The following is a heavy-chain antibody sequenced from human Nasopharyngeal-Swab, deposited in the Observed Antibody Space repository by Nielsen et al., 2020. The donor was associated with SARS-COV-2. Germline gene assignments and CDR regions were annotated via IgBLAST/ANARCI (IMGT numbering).Heavy chain of an antibody. CDR1: GGTFSSYA. J-gene: IGHJ6*02. V-gene: IGHV1-69*13. CDR2: IIPIFGTA. Sequence: SVKVSCKASGGTFSSYAISWVRQAPGQGLEWMGGIIPIFGTANYAQKFQGRVTITADESTSTAYMELSSLRAEDTAVYYCARDGRSASYYGMDVWGQGTTVTVSS. CDR3: ARDGRSASYYGMDV.